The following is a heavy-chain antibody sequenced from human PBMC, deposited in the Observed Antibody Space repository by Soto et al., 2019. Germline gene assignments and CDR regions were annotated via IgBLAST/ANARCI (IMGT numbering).Heavy chain of an antibody. CDR3: ATSVTVAGSRY. D-gene: IGHD6-19*01. J-gene: IGHJ4*02. V-gene: IGHV4-4*01. CDR2: IYHSGNI. Sequence: SLTCGVSGGSISSNNWWIWVRQPPGKGLEWVGEIYHSGNINYNPSLKSRVTISLDKSKNQFSLKLDSVTAADTAVYSCATSVTVAGSRYWGQGTLVTVYS. CDR1: GGSISSNNW.